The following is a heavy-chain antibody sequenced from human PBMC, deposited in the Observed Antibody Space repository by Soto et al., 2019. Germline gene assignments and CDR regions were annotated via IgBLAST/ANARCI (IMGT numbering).Heavy chain of an antibody. CDR1: GFTFSSYG. CDR3: AKDDGFASHIVVVTAPGAFDI. D-gene: IGHD2-21*02. CDR2: ISYDGSNK. J-gene: IGHJ3*02. V-gene: IGHV3-30*18. Sequence: QVQLVESGGGVVQPGRSLRLSCAASGFTFSSYGMHWVRQAPGKGLEWVAVISYDGSNKYYADSVKGRFTISRDNSKNTLYLQMNSLRAEDTAVYYCAKDDGFASHIVVVTAPGAFDIWGQGTMVTVSS.